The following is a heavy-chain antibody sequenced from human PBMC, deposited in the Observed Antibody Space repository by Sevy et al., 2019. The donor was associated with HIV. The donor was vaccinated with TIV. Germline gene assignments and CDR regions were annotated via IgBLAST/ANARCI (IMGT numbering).Heavy chain of an antibody. J-gene: IGHJ6*02. D-gene: IGHD2-8*02. Sequence: GGSLRLSCAASGFTFSYAWMTWVRQVPGKGLEWLGRIKSKADGGTTDYAAPVKGRFTISRDDSKNTLYLQMNSLKTEDTAVYYCSTDPIIVLLMTEGMDVWGQGTTVTVSS. CDR3: STDPIIVLLMTEGMDV. CDR1: GFTFSYAW. V-gene: IGHV3-15*01. CDR2: IKSKADGGTT.